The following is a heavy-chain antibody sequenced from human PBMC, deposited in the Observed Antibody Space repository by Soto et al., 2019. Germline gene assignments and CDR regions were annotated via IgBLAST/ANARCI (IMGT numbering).Heavy chain of an antibody. Sequence: SETLSLTCTVSGGSISSYYWSWIRQPAGKGLEWIGRIYTSGSTNYNPSLKSRVTMSVDTSKNQFSLKLSSVTAADTAVHYCATDLDYYDSSGYSYWGQGTLVTVSS. J-gene: IGHJ4*02. V-gene: IGHV4-4*07. D-gene: IGHD3-22*01. CDR3: ATDLDYYDSSGYSY. CDR1: GGSISSYY. CDR2: IYTSGST.